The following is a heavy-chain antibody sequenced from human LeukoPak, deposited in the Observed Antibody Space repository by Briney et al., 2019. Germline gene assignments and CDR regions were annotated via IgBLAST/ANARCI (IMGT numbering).Heavy chain of an antibody. CDR1: GFTFSSYR. J-gene: IGHJ3*02. D-gene: IGHD5-18*01. CDR2: IKQDGSEK. Sequence: GGSLRLSCAASGFTFSSYRMSWVRQAPGKGLEWVANIKQDGSEKYYVDSVKGRFTISRDNAKNSLYLQMNSLRAEDTAVYYCARKWIQLWIDAFDIWGQGTMVTVSS. V-gene: IGHV3-7*01. CDR3: ARKWIQLWIDAFDI.